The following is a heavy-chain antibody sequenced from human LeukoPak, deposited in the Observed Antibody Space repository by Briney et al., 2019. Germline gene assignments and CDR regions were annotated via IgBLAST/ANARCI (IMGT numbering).Heavy chain of an antibody. CDR3: ASGKYRYGDNWFDP. Sequence: SGGSLRLSCAASGFTFSSYGMHWVRQAPGKGLEWVALIGYDGTNEYYADSVKGRFTISRDNSKNTLYLQMKSLRAEDTAVYFCASGKYRYGDNWFDPWGQGTLVTVSP. J-gene: IGHJ5*02. CDR2: IGYDGTNE. D-gene: IGHD5-18*01. V-gene: IGHV3-33*01. CDR1: GFTFSSYG.